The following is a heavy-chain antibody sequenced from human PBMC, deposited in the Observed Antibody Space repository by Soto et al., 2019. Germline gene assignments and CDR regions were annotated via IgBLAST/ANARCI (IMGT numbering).Heavy chain of an antibody. CDR3: AREGDNWNGTGGYYYYMDV. V-gene: IGHV4-31*03. CDR1: GGSISSGGYY. D-gene: IGHD1-20*01. CDR2: IYYSGST. J-gene: IGHJ6*03. Sequence: QVQLQESGPGLVKPSQTLSLTCTVSGGSISSGGYYWSWIRQHPGKGLEWIGYIYYSGSTYYNPSLKSRVTISVDTSKKQFSLKLSSVTAADTAVYYCAREGDNWNGTGGYYYYMDVWGKGTTVTVSS.